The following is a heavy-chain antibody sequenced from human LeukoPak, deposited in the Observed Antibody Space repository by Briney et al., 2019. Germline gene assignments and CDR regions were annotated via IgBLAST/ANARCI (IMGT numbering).Heavy chain of an antibody. Sequence: ASVKVSCKAFGFTFTSYYMHWVRQPPGQGLEWMGKIDPSDTVTMYAQRFQGRITMTRDTSTSTVYMELSSLTSEDTAVYYCGGELSGGVFDYWGQGTLVTVSS. CDR1: GFTFTSYY. CDR2: IDPSDTVT. V-gene: IGHV1-46*01. J-gene: IGHJ4*02. D-gene: IGHD3-16*01. CDR3: GGELSGGVFDY.